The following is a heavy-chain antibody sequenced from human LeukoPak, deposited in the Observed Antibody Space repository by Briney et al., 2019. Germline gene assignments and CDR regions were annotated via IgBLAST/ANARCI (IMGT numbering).Heavy chain of an antibody. Sequence: GGSLRLSCAASGFNFSSYWMHWVRQAPGKGLVWVSRINSDGSRISYADSVKGRFTISRDNAKNTLYLQMNSLRAEDTAVYYCARGGGYSYGSFDYWGQGTLVTVSS. V-gene: IGHV3-74*01. J-gene: IGHJ4*02. CDR3: ARGGGYSYGSFDY. CDR2: INSDGSRI. D-gene: IGHD5-18*01. CDR1: GFNFSSYW.